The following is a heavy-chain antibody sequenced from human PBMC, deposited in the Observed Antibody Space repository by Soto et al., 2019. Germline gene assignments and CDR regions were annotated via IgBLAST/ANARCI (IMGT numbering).Heavy chain of an antibody. J-gene: IGHJ6*02. D-gene: IGHD6-13*01. CDR1: NGSINTYY. V-gene: IGHV4-4*07. CDR3: ARGPRGQLSGMDV. CDR2: IFSSGTT. Sequence: SLTCTVTNGSINTYYWSWVRQPAGKGLEWIGRIFSSGTTDYNPSLKRRVTMSIDTSKNQLSLRLRSVTAADTAVYYCARGPRGQLSGMDVWGQGTTVTVSS.